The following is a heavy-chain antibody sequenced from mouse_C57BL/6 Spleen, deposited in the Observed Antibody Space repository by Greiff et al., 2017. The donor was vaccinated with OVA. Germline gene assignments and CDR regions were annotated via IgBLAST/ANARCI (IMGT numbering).Heavy chain of an antibody. D-gene: IGHD2-2*01. CDR3: AKNGYDGWFAY. J-gene: IGHJ3*01. Sequence: VQLQQSGPELVKPGDSVKISCKASGYSFTGYFMNWVMQSHGKSLEWIGRINPYNGDTFYNQKFKGKATLTVDKSSSTAHMELRSLTSEDSAVYYCAKNGYDGWFAYWGQGTLVTVSA. CDR1: GYSFTGYF. CDR2: INPYNGDT. V-gene: IGHV1-20*01.